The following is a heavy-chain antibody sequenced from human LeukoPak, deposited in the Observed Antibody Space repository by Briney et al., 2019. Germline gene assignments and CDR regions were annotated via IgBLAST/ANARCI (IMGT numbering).Heavy chain of an antibody. Sequence: ASVKVSCKASGYTFTSYAMHWVHQAPGQRLEWMGWINAGNGNTKYSQKFQGRVTITRDTSASTAYMELSSLRAEDTAVYYCARHGSSSELFDYWGQGTLVTVSS. D-gene: IGHD6-6*01. CDR1: GYTFTSYA. J-gene: IGHJ4*02. CDR3: ARHGSSSELFDY. CDR2: INAGNGNT. V-gene: IGHV1-3*01.